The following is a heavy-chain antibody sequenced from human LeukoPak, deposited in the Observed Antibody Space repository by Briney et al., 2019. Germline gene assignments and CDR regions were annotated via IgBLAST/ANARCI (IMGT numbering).Heavy chain of an antibody. Sequence: AASVKVSCKASGYTFTSYGISWVRQAPGQGLEWMGWISAYNGNTNYAQKLQGRVTMTTDTSTSTAYMELRSLRSDDTAVYYCARGGDYYDSSGYYNWFDPWGQGTLVTVSS. V-gene: IGHV1-18*01. CDR2: ISAYNGNT. D-gene: IGHD3-22*01. J-gene: IGHJ5*02. CDR3: ARGGDYYDSSGYYNWFDP. CDR1: GYTFTSYG.